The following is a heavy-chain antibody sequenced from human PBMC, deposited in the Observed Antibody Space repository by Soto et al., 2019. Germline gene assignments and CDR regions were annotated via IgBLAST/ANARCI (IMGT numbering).Heavy chain of an antibody. CDR3: ARDLRGPYYFDY. J-gene: IGHJ4*02. Sequence: SETLSLTCTVSGGSISSGGYYWSWIRQHPGKGLEWIGYIYYSGSTYYNPSLKSRVTISVDTSKNQFSLKLSSVTAADTAVYYCARDLRGPYYFDYWGQGTLVTVSS. CDR2: IYYSGST. CDR1: GGSISSGGYY. V-gene: IGHV4-31*03.